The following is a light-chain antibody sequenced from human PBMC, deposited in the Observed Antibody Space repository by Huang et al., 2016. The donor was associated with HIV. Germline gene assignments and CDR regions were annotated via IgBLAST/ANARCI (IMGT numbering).Light chain of an antibody. CDR3: QQFGSSPPYS. Sequence: IVLTQSPDTLSLSPGERATLSCRASQTVTNNYLAWYQQRPGQAPRLLIYGASTRATGIPDRFSGSGSRTDFTLTISRLEPKDFVVYYCQQFGSSPPYSFGQGTKLEIK. V-gene: IGKV3-20*01. CDR2: GAS. J-gene: IGKJ2*03. CDR1: QTVTNNY.